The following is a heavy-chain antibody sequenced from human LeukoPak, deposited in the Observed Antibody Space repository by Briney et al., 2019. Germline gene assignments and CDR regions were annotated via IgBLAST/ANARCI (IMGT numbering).Heavy chain of an antibody. Sequence: ATVKVSCKASGYTFTSYGIGWVRQAPGQGVEWMGWISAYNGNTNYAQKFQGRVTMTTDTSTSTAYMDLRRLTLADPAGYYCAREGGGYSGYDLGGGGAYWGQGTLVTVSS. CDR2: ISAYNGNT. CDR1: GYTFTSYG. V-gene: IGHV1-18*01. D-gene: IGHD5-12*01. J-gene: IGHJ4*02. CDR3: AREGGGYSGYDLGGGGAY.